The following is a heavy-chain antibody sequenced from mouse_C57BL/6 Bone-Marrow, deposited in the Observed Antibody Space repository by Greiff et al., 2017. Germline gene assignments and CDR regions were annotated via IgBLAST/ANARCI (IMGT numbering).Heavy chain of an antibody. D-gene: IGHD3-2*02. Sequence: EVKLMESEGGLVQPGSSMKLSCTASGFTFSDYYMAWVRQVPEKGLEWVANIYYDGSSTYYLDSLKSRFIISRDNAKNILYLQMSSLKSEDTATYYCARGGSSGYYAMDYWGQGTSVTVSS. CDR1: GFTFSDYY. CDR3: ARGGSSGYYAMDY. CDR2: IYYDGSST. J-gene: IGHJ4*01. V-gene: IGHV5-16*01.